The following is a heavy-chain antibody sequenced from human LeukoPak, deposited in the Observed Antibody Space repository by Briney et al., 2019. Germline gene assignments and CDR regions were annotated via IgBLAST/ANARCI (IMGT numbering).Heavy chain of an antibody. Sequence: GGSLRLSCAASGFSFSNAWMSWVRQAPGKGLEWMVWISAYNGNTNYAQKLQGRATMTTDTSTSTAYMELRNLRSDDTAVYYCARVVCGGDCRTFDYWGQGTLVTDSS. D-gene: IGHD2-21*01. CDR2: ISAYNGNT. J-gene: IGHJ4*02. CDR3: ARVVCGGDCRTFDY. V-gene: IGHV1-18*04. CDR1: GFSFSNAW.